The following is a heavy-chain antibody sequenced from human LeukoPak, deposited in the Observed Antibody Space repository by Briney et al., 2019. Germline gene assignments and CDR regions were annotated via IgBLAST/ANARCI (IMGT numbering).Heavy chain of an antibody. Sequence: GGSLRLSCAASGFTFRSHGMHWVRQAPGKGLEWVAGIWYDGSNEDYADSVKGRFTISRDNSKNTLYLQMNSLRVEDTAVYYCARDAVDTANAVWGQGTTVTVSS. J-gene: IGHJ6*02. CDR2: IWYDGSNE. D-gene: IGHD5-18*01. CDR3: ARDAVDTANAV. CDR1: GFTFRSHG. V-gene: IGHV3-33*01.